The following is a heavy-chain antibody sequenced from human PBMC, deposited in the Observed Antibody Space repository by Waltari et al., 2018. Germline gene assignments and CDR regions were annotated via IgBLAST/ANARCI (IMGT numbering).Heavy chain of an antibody. V-gene: IGHV1-8*01. J-gene: IGHJ4*02. Sequence: QVQLVQSGAEVKKPGASVKVSCKASGYNFTNYDISWVRQAAGQGLEWMGWMNPDSGNTGYAQRIQGRVTMTRNTSISTAYMELSSLRSEDTAVYYCARTYYDFWTGSYWVHYCDDWGQGTLVTVSS. CDR1: GYNFTNYD. CDR3: ARTYYDFWTGSYWVHYCDD. D-gene: IGHD3-3*01. CDR2: MNPDSGNT.